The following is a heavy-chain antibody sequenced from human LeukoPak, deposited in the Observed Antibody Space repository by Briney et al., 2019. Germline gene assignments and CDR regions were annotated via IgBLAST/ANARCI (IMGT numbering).Heavy chain of an antibody. CDR3: ATDNLNYYDSSGLGGLDY. V-gene: IGHV1-24*01. Sequence: ASVKVSRKVSGYTLPELSMHWVRPAPGKGLAWMGGFYPEDGETIYAQKFQGRVTMTENTSTDTAYMELSSLRSEDTAVYYCATDNLNYYDSSGLGGLDYWGQGTLVTVSS. CDR1: GYTLPELS. J-gene: IGHJ4*02. D-gene: IGHD3-22*01. CDR2: FYPEDGET.